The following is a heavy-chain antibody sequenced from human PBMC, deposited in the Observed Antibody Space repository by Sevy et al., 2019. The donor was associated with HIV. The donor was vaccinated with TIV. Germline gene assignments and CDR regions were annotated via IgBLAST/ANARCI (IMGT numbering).Heavy chain of an antibody. J-gene: IGHJ6*02. D-gene: IGHD2-8*01. Sequence: QLGGSLRLSLAAPGFTLRNNYMDWVRQAPGKGLGGVGRTRNKANRYTTEYAASVKGRFTISRDDSKNSLYLQMNSLKTEDTAVYYCARGDTKFTGYYYYGMDVWGQGTTVTVSS. V-gene: IGHV3-72*01. CDR3: ARGDTKFTGYYYYGMDV. CDR2: TRNKANRYTT. CDR1: GFTLRNNY.